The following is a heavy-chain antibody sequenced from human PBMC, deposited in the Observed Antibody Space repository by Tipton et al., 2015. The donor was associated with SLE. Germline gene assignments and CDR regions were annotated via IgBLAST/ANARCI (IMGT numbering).Heavy chain of an antibody. CDR2: IYHSGST. Sequence: LRLSCAVSSFSISSGYYWGRIRQPPGKGLEWLGSIYHSGSTYYNPSLKSRVTISVDTSKNQFSLKLSSVTAADTAVYYCARRHRPYIVVIPDAFDIWGQGTMVTVSS. CDR1: SFSISSGYY. V-gene: IGHV4-38-2*01. D-gene: IGHD2-15*01. CDR3: ARRHRPYIVVIPDAFDI. J-gene: IGHJ3*02.